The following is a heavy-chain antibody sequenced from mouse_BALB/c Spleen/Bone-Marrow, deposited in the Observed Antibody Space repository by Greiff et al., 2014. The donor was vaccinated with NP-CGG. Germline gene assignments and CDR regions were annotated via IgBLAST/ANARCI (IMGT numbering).Heavy chain of an antibody. J-gene: IGHJ1*01. CDR3: ARSTTATYFDV. Sequence: VQLVESGSVLVRPGASVKLSCKASGYTFTSSWTHWAKQRPGQGLEWIGEIHPNSGNTNYNEKFKGKATLTVDTSSSTAYVGLSSLTSEDSAVYYCARSTTATYFDVWGAGTTVTVSS. CDR2: IHPNSGNT. D-gene: IGHD1-2*01. CDR1: GYTFTSSW. V-gene: IGHV1S130*01.